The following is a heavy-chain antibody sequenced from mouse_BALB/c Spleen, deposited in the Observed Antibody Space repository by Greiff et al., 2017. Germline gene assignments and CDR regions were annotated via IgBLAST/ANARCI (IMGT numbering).Heavy chain of an antibody. V-gene: IGHV14-4*02. CDR3: NAFTTATMDY. D-gene: IGHD1-2*01. Sequence: EVQLQQSGAELVRSGASVKLSCTASGFNIKDYYMHWVKQRPEPGLEWIGWIDPENGDTEYAPKFQCKATMTADTSSNTAYLQLSSLTSEDTAVYYCNAFTTATMDYWGQGTSVTVSS. J-gene: IGHJ4*01. CDR1: GFNIKDYY. CDR2: IDPENGDT.